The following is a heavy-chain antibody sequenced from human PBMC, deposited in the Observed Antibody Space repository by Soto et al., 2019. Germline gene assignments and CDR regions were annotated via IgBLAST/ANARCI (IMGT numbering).Heavy chain of an antibody. V-gene: IGHV3-15*07. CDR3: TTDGRDGSGSYYSYYYYYMDV. D-gene: IGHD3-10*01. J-gene: IGHJ6*03. CDR2: IKSKTDGGTT. CDR1: GFTFSNAW. Sequence: GGSLRLSCAASGFTFSNAWMNWVRQAPGKGLEWVGRIKSKTDGGTTDYAAPVKGRFTISRDDSKNTLYLQMNSLKTEDTAVYYCTTDGRDGSGSYYSYYYYYMDVWGKGTTVTVSS.